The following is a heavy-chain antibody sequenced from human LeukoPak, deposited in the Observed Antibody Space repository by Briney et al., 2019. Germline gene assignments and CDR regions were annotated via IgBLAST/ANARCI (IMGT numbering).Heavy chain of an antibody. V-gene: IGHV3-23*01. CDR1: GFTVTDYA. D-gene: IGHD6-13*01. CDR3: AKDSAIAAAATYYFDY. CDR2: ISGSGGST. J-gene: IGHJ4*02. Sequence: GGSLRLSCAASGFTVTDYAMTWIRQSPGKGLEWVSAISGSGGSTYYADSVKGRFTISRDNSKNTLYLQMNSLRAEDTAVYYCAKDSAIAAAATYYFDYWGQGTLVTVSS.